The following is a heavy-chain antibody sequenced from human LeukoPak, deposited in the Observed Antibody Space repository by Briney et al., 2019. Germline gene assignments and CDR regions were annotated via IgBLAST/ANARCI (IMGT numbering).Heavy chain of an antibody. D-gene: IGHD1-1*01. J-gene: IGHJ4*02. CDR1: GYTFTSHD. CDR3: ARGYSATLRTTGNDY. Sequence: ASVKVSCKASGYTFTSHDINWVRPATGQGLEWMGWMNPNSGNTGYALNFQCRVAMTRDTSINTAYLDLYSLRSEDTAIYYCARGYSATLRTTGNDYWGQGTLVTVSS. CDR2: MNPNSGNT. V-gene: IGHV1-8*01.